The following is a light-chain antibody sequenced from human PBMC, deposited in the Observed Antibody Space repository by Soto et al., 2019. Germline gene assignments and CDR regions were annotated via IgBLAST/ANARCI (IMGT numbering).Light chain of an antibody. J-gene: IGKJ1*01. CDR1: QSISSW. Sequence: DIQMTQSPSTLSASVGDRVTITCRASQSISSWLAWYQQKPGKAPKLLIYDASSLESGVPSRFSGSGSGTQFTLTTSSLQPDDFATYYCQQYNSYWTFGQGTKVETK. CDR2: DAS. CDR3: QQYNSYWT. V-gene: IGKV1-5*01.